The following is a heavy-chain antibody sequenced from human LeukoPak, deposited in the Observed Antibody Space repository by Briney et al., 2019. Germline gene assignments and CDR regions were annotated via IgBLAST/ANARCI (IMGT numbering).Heavy chain of an antibody. D-gene: IGHD3-10*01. CDR3: AKVPVLLWFGELDDAFDI. CDR1: GFTFSSYA. J-gene: IGHJ3*02. Sequence: GGSLRLSCAASGFTFSSYAMSWVRQAPGKGLEWVSAISGSGGSTYYADSVKGRFTISRDNSKNTLYLQMNSLRAEDTAVYYCAKVPVLLWFGELDDAFDIWVQGTMVTVSS. CDR2: ISGSGGST. V-gene: IGHV3-23*01.